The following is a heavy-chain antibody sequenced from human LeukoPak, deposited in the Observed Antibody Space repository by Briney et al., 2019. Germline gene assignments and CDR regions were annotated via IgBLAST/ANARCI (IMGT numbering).Heavy chain of an antibody. V-gene: IGHV1-46*01. CDR2: INPSGGST. CDR3: ASRGRGTYGTYYFDY. CDR1: GYTFTSYY. Sequence: ASVKVSCKASGYTFTSYYMHWVRQAPGQGLEWMGIINPSGGSTSYAQKFQGRVTMTRDTSTSTVYMELSSLRSEDTAVYYCASRGRGTYGTYYFDYWGQGTLVTVSS. D-gene: IGHD3-10*01. J-gene: IGHJ4*02.